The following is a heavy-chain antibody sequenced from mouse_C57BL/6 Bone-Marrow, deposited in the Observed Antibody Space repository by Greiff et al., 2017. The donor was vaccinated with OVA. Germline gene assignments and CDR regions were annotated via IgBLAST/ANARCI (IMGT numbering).Heavy chain of an antibody. V-gene: IGHV1-50*01. CDR3: ARVDY. CDR2: IDPSDSYT. Sequence: QVQLQQPGAELVKPGASVKLSCKASGYTFTSYWMQWVKQRPGQGLEWIGEIDPSDSYTNYNQKFKGKATLTVDTSSRTAYMQLSSLTSEDSAVYYCARVDYWGQGTSVTVSS. CDR1: GYTFTSYW. J-gene: IGHJ4*01.